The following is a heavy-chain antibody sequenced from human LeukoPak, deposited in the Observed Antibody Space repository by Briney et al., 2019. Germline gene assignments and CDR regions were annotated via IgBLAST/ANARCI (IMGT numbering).Heavy chain of an antibody. V-gene: IGHV4-4*07. CDR2: IYTSGST. D-gene: IGHD3-10*01. CDR1: GASISSYY. CDR3: ARDRGSGSYSESYYYYYGMDV. Sequence: SETLSLTCTVSGASISSYYWNWIRQPAGKGLEWIGRIYTSGSTNYNPSLKSRVTMSVDRSKNQFSLKLSSVTAADTAVYYCARDRGSGSYSESYYYYYGMDVWGQGTTVTVSS. J-gene: IGHJ6*02.